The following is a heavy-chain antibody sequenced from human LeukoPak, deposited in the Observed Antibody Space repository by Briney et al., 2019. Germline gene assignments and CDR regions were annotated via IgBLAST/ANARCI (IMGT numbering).Heavy chain of an antibody. CDR2: ISSSATYI. CDR1: GFTFSDYN. V-gene: IGHV3-21*06. Sequence: GGSLRLSCAASGFTFSDYNMNWVRQAPGKGLEWVSSISSSATYIYYADSVKGRSTISRDNAKTSLSLQMNSLRAEDTAVYYCARILVVPAANYYYSYGMDVWGQGTTVTVSS. CDR3: ARILVVPAANYYYSYGMDV. J-gene: IGHJ6*02. D-gene: IGHD2-2*01.